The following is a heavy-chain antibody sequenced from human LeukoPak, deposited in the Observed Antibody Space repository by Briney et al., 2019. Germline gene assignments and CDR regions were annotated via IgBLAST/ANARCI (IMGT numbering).Heavy chain of an antibody. V-gene: IGHV1-2*02. Sequence: ASVKVSCKASGYTFTGYYMHWVRQAPGQGLEWMGWINPNSGGTNYAQKFQGRVTMTRDTSISTAYMELSRLRSDDTAVYYCTRAGAAGRSWFDPWGQGTLVTVSS. D-gene: IGHD6-13*01. CDR2: INPNSGGT. CDR1: GYTFTGYY. J-gene: IGHJ5*02. CDR3: TRAGAAGRSWFDP.